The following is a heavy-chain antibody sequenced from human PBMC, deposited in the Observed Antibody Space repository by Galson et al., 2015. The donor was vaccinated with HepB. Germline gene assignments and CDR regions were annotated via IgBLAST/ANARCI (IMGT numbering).Heavy chain of an antibody. Sequence: QSGAEVKEPGESLKISCKGSGYSFSSYWIGWVRQMPGKGLEWMGIIYPGDSDIRYSPSFQGQVTISAEKSISTAYLQWSSLKASDTAMYYCARHVFDRDSNYNGMDVWGQGTTVTVSS. CDR1: GYSFSSYW. CDR3: ARHVFDRDSNYNGMDV. J-gene: IGHJ6*02. CDR2: IYPGDSDI. V-gene: IGHV5-51*01. D-gene: IGHD3-10*01.